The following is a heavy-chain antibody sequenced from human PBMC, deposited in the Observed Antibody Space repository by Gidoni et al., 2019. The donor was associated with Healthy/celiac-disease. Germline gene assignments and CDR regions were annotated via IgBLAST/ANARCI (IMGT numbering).Heavy chain of an antibody. CDR2: IWYDGSNK. CDR3: ARDQGYGGNGRY. J-gene: IGHJ4*02. Sequence: LEWVAVIWYDGSNKYYADSVKGRFTISRDNSKNTLYLQMNSLRAEDTAVYYCARDQGYGGNGRYWGQGTLVTVSS. D-gene: IGHD4-17*01. V-gene: IGHV3-33*01.